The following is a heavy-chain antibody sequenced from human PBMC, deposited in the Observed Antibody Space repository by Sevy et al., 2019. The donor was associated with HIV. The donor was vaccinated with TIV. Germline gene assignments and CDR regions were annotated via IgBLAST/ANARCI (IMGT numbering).Heavy chain of an antibody. CDR3: AKDIVVVPANSSGYFDL. CDR2: ITWNSDTI. Sequence: GGSLRLSCAASGFIFDDYAMHWVRQAPGKGLEWVSGITWNSDTIGYADSVKGRFTISRDNAKNSLYLQMNSLRLEDSALYYCAKDIVVVPANSSGYFDLWGRGTLVTVSS. D-gene: IGHD2-2*01. CDR1: GFIFDDYA. J-gene: IGHJ2*01. V-gene: IGHV3-9*01.